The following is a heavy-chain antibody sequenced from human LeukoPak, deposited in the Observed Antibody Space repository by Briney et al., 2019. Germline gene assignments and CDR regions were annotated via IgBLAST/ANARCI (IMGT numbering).Heavy chain of an antibody. CDR3: ARYGYSYGDWFDP. Sequence: SETLSLTCTVSGGSISSYYWSWIRQPPGKGLVWIGYIYYNGSTNYNPSLKSRVTISVDTSKNQFSLKLSSVTAADTAVYYCARYGYSYGDWFDPWGQGTLVTVSS. D-gene: IGHD5-18*01. CDR2: IYYNGST. CDR1: GGSISSYY. J-gene: IGHJ5*02. V-gene: IGHV4-59*01.